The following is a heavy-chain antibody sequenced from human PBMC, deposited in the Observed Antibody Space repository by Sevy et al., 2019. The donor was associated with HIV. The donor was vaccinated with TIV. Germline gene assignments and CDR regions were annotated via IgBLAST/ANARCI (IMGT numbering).Heavy chain of an antibody. V-gene: IGHV3-23*01. D-gene: IGHD3-10*01. Sequence: GESLKISCAASGFTFSSYAMSWVRQAPGKGLEWVSVITYSSSSTYYADSVKGRFTISRDNSKKTLYLQLNSLRAEDTAVYYCAKDRVSGSYYTGDFDYWGQGTLVTVSS. CDR3: AKDRVSGSYYTGDFDY. CDR1: GFTFSSYA. J-gene: IGHJ4*02. CDR2: ITYSSSST.